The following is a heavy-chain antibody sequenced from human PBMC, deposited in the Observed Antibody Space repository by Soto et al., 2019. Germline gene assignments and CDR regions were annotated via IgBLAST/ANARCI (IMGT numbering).Heavy chain of an antibody. CDR2: ISYDGSNK. Sequence: QVQLVESGGGVVQPGRSLRLSCAASGFTFSSYAMHWVRQAPGKGLEWVAVISYDGSNKYYADSVKGRFTISRDNSKNTRYLQMNSLRAEETAVYYCAREGKEDDYGDYWGQGTLVTVSS. CDR1: GFTFSSYA. J-gene: IGHJ4*02. D-gene: IGHD2-15*01. CDR3: AREGKEDDYGDY. V-gene: IGHV3-30-3*01.